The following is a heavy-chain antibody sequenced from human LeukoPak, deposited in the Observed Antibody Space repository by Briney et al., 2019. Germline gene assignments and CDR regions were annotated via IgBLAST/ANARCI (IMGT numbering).Heavy chain of an antibody. CDR1: GYTFTGYG. J-gene: IGHJ4*02. V-gene: IGHV1-18*01. Sequence: GASVKVSCKASGYTFTGYGISWVRQAPGQGLEWMGWISAYNGNTNYAQKLQGRVTMTTDTSTSTAYMELRSLRSDDTAVYYCARDGYYDSSGYYYNFDYWGQGTLVTVSS. CDR2: ISAYNGNT. CDR3: ARDGYYDSSGYYYNFDY. D-gene: IGHD3-22*01.